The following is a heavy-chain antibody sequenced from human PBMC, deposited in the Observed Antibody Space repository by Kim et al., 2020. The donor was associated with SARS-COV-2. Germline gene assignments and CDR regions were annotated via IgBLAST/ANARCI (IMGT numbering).Heavy chain of an antibody. D-gene: IGHD3-22*01. CDR1: GFTFSSYG. CDR2: IWYDGSNK. CDR3: ARDPGGITMIVVVNYYYGMDL. V-gene: IGHV3-33*08. J-gene: IGHJ6*02. Sequence: GGSLRLSCAASGFTFSSYGMHWVRQAPGKGLEWVAVIWYDGSNKYYADSVKGRFTISRDNSKNTLYLQMNSLRAEDTAVYYCARDPGGITMIVVVNYYYGMDLWGQGTTVTVSS.